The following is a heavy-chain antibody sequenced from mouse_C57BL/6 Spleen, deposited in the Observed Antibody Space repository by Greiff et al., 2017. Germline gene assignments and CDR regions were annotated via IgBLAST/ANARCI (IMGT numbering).Heavy chain of an antibody. CDR3: ARGELGVHYYAMDY. D-gene: IGHD4-1*01. J-gene: IGHJ4*01. CDR2: IYPGSGNT. Sequence: QVQLQQSGPELVKPGASVKISCKASGYSFTSYYIHWVKQRPGQGLEWIGWIYPGSGNTKYNEKFKGKATLTADPSSSTAYMQLSSLTSEDSAVYYCARGELGVHYYAMDYWGQGTSVTVSS. CDR1: GYSFTSYY. V-gene: IGHV1-66*01.